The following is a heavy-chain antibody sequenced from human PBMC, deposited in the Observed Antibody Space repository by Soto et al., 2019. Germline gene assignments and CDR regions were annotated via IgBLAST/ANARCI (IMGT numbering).Heavy chain of an antibody. CDR3: AREGFDEYSSTRNWFDP. V-gene: IGHV1-2*04. J-gene: IGHJ5*02. CDR2: INPNSGGT. D-gene: IGHD6-6*01. CDR1: GYTFTGYY. Sequence: ASVKVSCKASGYTFTGYYMHWVRQAPGQGLEWMGWINPNSGGTNYAQKFQGWVTMTRDTSISTAYMELSRLRSDDTAVYYCAREGFDEYSSTRNWFDPWGQGTLVTVSS.